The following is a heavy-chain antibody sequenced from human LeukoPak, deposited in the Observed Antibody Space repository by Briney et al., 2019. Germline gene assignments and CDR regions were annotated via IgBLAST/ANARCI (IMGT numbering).Heavy chain of an antibody. CDR1: GFTFSSYW. D-gene: IGHD3-16*01. Sequence: QSWGSLRLSCAASGFTFSSYWMNWARQAPGKGLEWVASINHNGNVNYYVDSVKGRFTISRDNAKNSLYPQMSNLRAEDTAVYFCARGGGLDVWGQGATVTVSS. V-gene: IGHV3-7*03. CDR3: ARGGGLDV. J-gene: IGHJ6*02. CDR2: INHNGNVN.